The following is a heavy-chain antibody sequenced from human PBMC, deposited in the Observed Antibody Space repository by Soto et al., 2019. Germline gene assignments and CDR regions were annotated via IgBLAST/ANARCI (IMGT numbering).Heavy chain of an antibody. CDR1: GYSFTSHG. J-gene: IGHJ5*02. CDR2: VSGYNGIT. D-gene: IGHD2-2*01. V-gene: IGHV1-18*04. CDR3: ARDSSTSSIWFDP. Sequence: QVQVVQSGVEVKKPGASVKLSFKASGYSFTSHGFSWVRQAPGQGLEWMAWVSGYNGITDIAQKFQGRVTLTIEPTTTTAYMELGRLRSDDTAVYFCARDSSTSSIWFDPWGPGTRGSVSS.